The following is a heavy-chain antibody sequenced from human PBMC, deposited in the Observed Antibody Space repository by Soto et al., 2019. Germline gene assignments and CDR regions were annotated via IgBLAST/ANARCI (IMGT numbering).Heavy chain of an antibody. CDR3: ARDRDRNYDILTGYYRADWFDP. V-gene: IGHV1-69*05. J-gene: IGHJ5*02. CDR1: GGTFSSYA. CDR2: IIPIFGTA. Sequence: SVKVSCKASGGTFSSYAISWVRQAPGQGLEWMGGIIPIFGTANYAQKFQGRVTMTTDTSTSTAYMELRSLRSDDTAVYYCARDRDRNYDILTGYYRADWFDPWGQGTLVTVSS. D-gene: IGHD3-9*01.